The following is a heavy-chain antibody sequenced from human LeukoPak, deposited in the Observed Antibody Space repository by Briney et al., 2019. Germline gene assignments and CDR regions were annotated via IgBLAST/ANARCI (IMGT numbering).Heavy chain of an antibody. J-gene: IGHJ4*02. V-gene: IGHV4-34*01. CDR2: INHSGST. Sequence: SETLSLTCAVYGGSFSGYYWSWIRQPPGKGLEWIGEINHSGSTNYNPSLKSRVTISVDTSKNQFSLKLSSVTAADTAVYYCARVQRWLLSFDYWGQGTLVTVSS. CDR3: ARVQRWLLSFDY. CDR1: GGSFSGYY. D-gene: IGHD5-24*01.